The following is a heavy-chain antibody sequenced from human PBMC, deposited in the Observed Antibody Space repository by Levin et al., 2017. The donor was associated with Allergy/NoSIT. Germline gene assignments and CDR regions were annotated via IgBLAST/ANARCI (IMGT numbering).Heavy chain of an antibody. CDR2: FDPEDGET. CDR3: AHAPLWFRELVPLDAFDI. Sequence: ASVKVSCKVSGYTLTELSMHWVRQAPGKGLEWMGGFDPEDGETIYAQKFQGRVTMTEDTSTDTAYMELSSLRSEDTAVYYCAHAPLWFRELVPLDAFDIWGQGTMVTVSS. J-gene: IGHJ3*02. V-gene: IGHV1-24*01. D-gene: IGHD3-10*01. CDR1: GYTLTELS.